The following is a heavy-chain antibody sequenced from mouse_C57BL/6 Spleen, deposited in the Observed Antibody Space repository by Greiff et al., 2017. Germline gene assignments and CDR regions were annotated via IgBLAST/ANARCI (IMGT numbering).Heavy chain of an antibody. Sequence: VQLQESGPELVKPGASVKISCKASGYAFSSSWMNWVKQRPGKGLEWIGRIYPGDGDTNYNGKFKGKATLTADKSSSTAYMQLSSLTSEDSAVYFCARHGSSYYWYFDVWGTGTTVTVSS. CDR1: GYAFSSSW. CDR2: IYPGDGDT. V-gene: IGHV1-82*01. CDR3: ARHGSSYYWYFDV. D-gene: IGHD1-1*01. J-gene: IGHJ1*03.